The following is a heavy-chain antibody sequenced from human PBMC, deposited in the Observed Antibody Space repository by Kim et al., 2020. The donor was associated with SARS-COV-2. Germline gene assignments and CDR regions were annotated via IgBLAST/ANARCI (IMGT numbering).Heavy chain of an antibody. CDR2: IWYDGSNK. J-gene: IGHJ6*03. V-gene: IGHV3-33*01. D-gene: IGHD4-4*01. CDR3: ARGTYSNSDAAPSPPFKYYYYYYMYV. CDR1: GFTFSSYG. Sequence: GGSLRLSCAASGFTFSSYGMHWVRQAPGKGLEWVAVIWYDGSNKNYADSVKGRFAISRENSKNTLYLQMNSLRDEDTAVYYCARGTYSNSDAAPSPPFKYYYYYYMYVWGKGTTVTVSS.